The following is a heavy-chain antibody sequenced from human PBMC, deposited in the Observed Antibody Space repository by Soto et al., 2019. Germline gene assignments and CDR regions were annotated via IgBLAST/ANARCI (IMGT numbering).Heavy chain of an antibody. V-gene: IGHV4-34*01. J-gene: IGHJ2*01. CDR2: INHSGST. D-gene: IGHD6-19*01. Sequence: QVQLQQWGAGLLKPSETLSLTCAVYGGSFSGYYWSWIRQPPGKGLEWIGEINHSGSTNYNPSLKIRVTRSVDTSKNQFALKLSSVTAADTAVYYCARGRGSGWYNRYFDLWGRGTLVTVSS. CDR3: ARGRGSGWYNRYFDL. CDR1: GGSFSGYY.